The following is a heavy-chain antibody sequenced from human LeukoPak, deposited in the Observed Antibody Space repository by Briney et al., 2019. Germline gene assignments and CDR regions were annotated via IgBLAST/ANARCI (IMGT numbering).Heavy chain of an antibody. J-gene: IGHJ5*02. V-gene: IGHV4-39*01. CDR3: ARHVADTLVPNSSSFTGEDNCFDP. CDR2: IHYSGST. D-gene: IGHD3-22*01. Sequence: NPSETPSLTCTVSGGSLSSSNSYCGWVRQPPGKGLEWIGTIHYSGSTYYNPSLKSRVTISVDTSKNQFSLKLRSVTGADTAVYYCARHVADTLVPNSSSFTGEDNCFDPWGQGTLVTVSS. CDR1: GGSLSSSNSY.